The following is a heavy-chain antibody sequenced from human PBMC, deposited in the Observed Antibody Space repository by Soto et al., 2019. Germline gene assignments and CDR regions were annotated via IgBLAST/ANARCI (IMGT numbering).Heavy chain of an antibody. V-gene: IGHV1-2*02. CDR1: GYTFTGYY. J-gene: IGHJ6*02. D-gene: IGHD3-3*01. Sequence: GASVKVSCKASGYTFTGYYMHWVRQAPGQGLEWMGWINPNSGGTNYAQKFQGRVTMTRDTSISTAYMGLSRLRSDDTAVYYCARDRQVLRFLEWSPPGGMDVWGQGTTVTVSS. CDR3: ARDRQVLRFLEWSPPGGMDV. CDR2: INPNSGGT.